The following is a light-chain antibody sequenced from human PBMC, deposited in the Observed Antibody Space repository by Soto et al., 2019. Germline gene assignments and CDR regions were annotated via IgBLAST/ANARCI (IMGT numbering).Light chain of an antibody. V-gene: IGKV3-20*01. Sequence: EIVLTQSPGTLSLSPGERATLSCRASESVSHKYLAWYQQKPGQTPRLLISGASTRAAGVPDRFSGGGSGTDFTLTISRLEPEDFAVYYCQQYGESPPLTFGGGTKVEIK. CDR3: QQYGESPPLT. J-gene: IGKJ4*01. CDR1: ESVSHKY. CDR2: GAS.